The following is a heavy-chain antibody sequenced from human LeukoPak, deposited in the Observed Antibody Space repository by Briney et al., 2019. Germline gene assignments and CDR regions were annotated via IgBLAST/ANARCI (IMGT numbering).Heavy chain of an antibody. J-gene: IGHJ4*02. Sequence: SETLSLTCTVSGGSISSYYWSWIRQPPGKGLEWIGYIYYSGSTNYNPSLKSRVTISVDKSKNQFSLKLSSVTAADTAVYYCARDGRSGSSYYFDYWGQGTLVTVSS. D-gene: IGHD3-10*01. CDR2: IYYSGST. V-gene: IGHV4-59*12. CDR1: GGSISSYY. CDR3: ARDGRSGSSYYFDY.